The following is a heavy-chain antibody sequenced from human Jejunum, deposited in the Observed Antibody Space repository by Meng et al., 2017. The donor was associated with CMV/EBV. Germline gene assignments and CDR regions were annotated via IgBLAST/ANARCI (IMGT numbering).Heavy chain of an antibody. Sequence: QIPLKESGPTLVKPTQTLTLTCSFSGFSPSTSGEGVGWIRQPRGKALEWLALIYRGDDKRYSPSLNSRLTIAKDTSKNEVVLTLTNMGPIDTGTYYCAHFVGGYYPSRPDYWGQGTLVTVSS. CDR1: GFSPSTSGEG. D-gene: IGHD1-26*01. CDR2: IYRGDDK. J-gene: IGHJ4*02. CDR3: AHFVGGYYPSRPDY. V-gene: IGHV2-5*02.